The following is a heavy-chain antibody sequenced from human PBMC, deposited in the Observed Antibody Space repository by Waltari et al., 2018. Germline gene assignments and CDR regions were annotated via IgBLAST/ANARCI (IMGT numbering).Heavy chain of an antibody. CDR1: GYTFTSYA. V-gene: IGHV1-3*01. Sequence: QVQLVQSGAEVKKPGASVKVSCKAYGYTFTSYAMHWVRQAPGQRLEWMGWINAGNGNTKYSQKFQGRVTITRDTSASTAYMELSSLRSEDTAVYYCARCGYYDFWSGYSELYFDYWGQGTLVIVSS. CDR3: ARCGYYDFWSGYSELYFDY. CDR2: INAGNGNT. J-gene: IGHJ4*02. D-gene: IGHD3-3*01.